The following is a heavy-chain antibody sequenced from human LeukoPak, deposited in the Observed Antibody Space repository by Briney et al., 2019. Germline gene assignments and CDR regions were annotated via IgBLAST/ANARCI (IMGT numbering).Heavy chain of an antibody. D-gene: IGHD1-26*01. CDR2: ISYDGSNK. V-gene: IGHV3-30-3*01. J-gene: IGHJ3*02. CDR1: GFTFSSYA. Sequence: GGSLRLSCAASGFTFSSYAMHWVRQAPGKGLEWVAVISYDGSNKYYADSVKGRFTISRDNSKNTLYLQMNSLRAEDAAVYYCARDGSLDAFDIWGQGTMVTVSS. CDR3: ARDGSLDAFDI.